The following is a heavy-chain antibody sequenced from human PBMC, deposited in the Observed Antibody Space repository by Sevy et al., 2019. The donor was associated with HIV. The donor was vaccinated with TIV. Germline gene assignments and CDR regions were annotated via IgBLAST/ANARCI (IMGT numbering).Heavy chain of an antibody. Sequence: SETLSLTCTVSGGSISSGDYYWSWIRQPPGKGLEWIGYIYYSGSTYYNPSLKGRVTISVDTSKNQFSLKLSSVTAADTAVYYCARLYYDILTGYPNWFDPWGQGTLVTVSS. D-gene: IGHD3-9*01. CDR2: IYYSGST. V-gene: IGHV4-30-4*01. CDR3: ARLYYDILTGYPNWFDP. CDR1: GGSISSGDYY. J-gene: IGHJ5*02.